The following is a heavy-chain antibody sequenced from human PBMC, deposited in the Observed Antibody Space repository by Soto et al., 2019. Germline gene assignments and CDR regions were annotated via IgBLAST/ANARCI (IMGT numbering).Heavy chain of an antibody. J-gene: IGHJ4*02. CDR2: ISGSGGSA. V-gene: IGHV3-23*01. D-gene: IGHD2-21*02. CDR3: ADYARGDRGDFTCRGF. CDR1: GFSFSSYA. Sequence: GGSLRLSCAASGFSFSSYALTWVRQAPGKGLEWLSVISGSGGSAYYADSVKGRFTISRDNSKNTLYLEMNSLTFEDTALYYCADYARGDRGDFTCRGFCGRGTRGTVSS.